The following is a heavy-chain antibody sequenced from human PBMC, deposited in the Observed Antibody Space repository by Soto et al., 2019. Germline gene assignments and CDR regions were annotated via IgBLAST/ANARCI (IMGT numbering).Heavy chain of an antibody. V-gene: IGHV3-21*01. CDR1: GFTFSSYS. J-gene: IGHJ6*02. CDR2: ISSSSSYI. D-gene: IGHD2-21*02. Sequence: EVQLVESGGGLVKPGGSLRLSCAASGFTFSSYSMNWVRQAPGKGLEWVSSISSSSSYIYYADSVKGRFTISRDNAKNSXYXXMNSLRAEDTAVYYCARDMAVTPTSDCYYYYGMDVWGQGTTVTVSS. CDR3: ARDMAVTPTSDCYYYYGMDV.